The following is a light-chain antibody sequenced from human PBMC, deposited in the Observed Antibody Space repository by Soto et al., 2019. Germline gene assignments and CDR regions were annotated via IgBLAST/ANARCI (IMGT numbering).Light chain of an antibody. V-gene: IGLV2-18*02. J-gene: IGLJ2*01. CDR2: EVS. CDR1: STDFVSYNR. CDR3: SSYARNRDIL. Sequence: QSALTQPPSVSGSPGQSVTISCTGTSTDFVSYNRVSWYQQPPGTAPKLIIYEVSKRPSGVPDRFSGSKSGNTASLTVSGLQAEDEADYYCSSYARNRDILFGGGTKLTVL.